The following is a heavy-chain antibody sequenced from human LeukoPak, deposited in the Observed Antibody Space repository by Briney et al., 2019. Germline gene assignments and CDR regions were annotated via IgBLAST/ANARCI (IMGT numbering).Heavy chain of an antibody. V-gene: IGHV5-10-1*01. CDR2: IAPSDSYT. CDR1: GYSFTSHW. Sequence: GESLKISCKGSGYSFTSHWISWVRQMPGKGLEWVGRIAPSDSYTNYSPSFQGHVTISADKSINTAYLQWSSLKASDTATSYCARHLRAYSSSWYFDYWGQGTLVTVSS. J-gene: IGHJ4*02. D-gene: IGHD6-13*01. CDR3: ARHLRAYSSSWYFDY.